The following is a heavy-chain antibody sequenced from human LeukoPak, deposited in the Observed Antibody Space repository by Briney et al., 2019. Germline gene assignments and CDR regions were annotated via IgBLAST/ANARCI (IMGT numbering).Heavy chain of an antibody. CDR2: IYYSGST. J-gene: IGHJ3*02. D-gene: IGHD5-18*01. CDR1: GGSFSGYY. CDR3: ALLRDTAMVVSAFDI. V-gene: IGHV4-34*01. Sequence: SETLSLTCAVYGGSFSGYYWSWIRQPPGKGLEWIGSIYYSGSTYYNPSLKSRVTISVDTSKNQFSLKLSSVTAADTAVYYCALLRDTAMVVSAFDIWGQGTMVTVSS.